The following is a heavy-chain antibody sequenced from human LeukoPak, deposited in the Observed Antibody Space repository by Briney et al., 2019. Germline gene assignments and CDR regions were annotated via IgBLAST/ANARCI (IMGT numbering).Heavy chain of an antibody. CDR3: ARGQEGGYFLLASDY. J-gene: IGHJ4*02. CDR2: IDYSGGSS. D-gene: IGHD2-2*03. Sequence: PGGSLRLSCTVSGFTLSSYEMSWIRQAPGKGLEWVSSIDYSGGSSYYADSVKGRFTISRDDSKNTLYLQMNSLRAEDTAVYYCARGQEGGYFLLASDYWGQGTLVTVSS. CDR1: GFTLSSYE. V-gene: IGHV3-23*01.